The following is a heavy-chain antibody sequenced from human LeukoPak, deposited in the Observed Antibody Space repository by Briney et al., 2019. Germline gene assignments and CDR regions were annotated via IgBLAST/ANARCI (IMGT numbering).Heavy chain of an antibody. CDR3: AREYCSSTSCSYYFDY. D-gene: IGHD2-2*01. J-gene: IGHJ4*02. Sequence: ASVKVSCKASGGTFSGYTISWVRQAPGQGLEWMGRIIPILGIANYAQKFQGRVTITADKSTSTAYMELSSLRYEDTAVYYCAREYCSSTSCSYYFDYWGEGTLVTVSS. CDR1: GGTFSGYT. CDR2: IIPILGIA. V-gene: IGHV1-69*04.